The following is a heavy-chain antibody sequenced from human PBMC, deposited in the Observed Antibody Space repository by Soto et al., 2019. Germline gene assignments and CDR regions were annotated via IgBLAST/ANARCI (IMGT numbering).Heavy chain of an antibody. V-gene: IGHV3-23*01. CDR2: ISGSGGST. D-gene: IGHD1-1*01. J-gene: IGHJ3*02. CDR1: GFTFSSYA. CDR3: AKDDDGGQLERRPNDAFDI. Sequence: GGSLRLSCAASGFTFSSYAMSWVRQAPGKGLEWVSAISGSGGSTYYADSVKGRFTISRDNSKNTLYLQMNSLRAEDTAVYYCAKDDDGGQLERRPNDAFDIWGQGTMVTVSS.